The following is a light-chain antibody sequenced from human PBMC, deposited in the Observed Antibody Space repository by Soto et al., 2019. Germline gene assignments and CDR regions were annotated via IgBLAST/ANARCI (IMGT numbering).Light chain of an antibody. J-gene: IGLJ2*01. V-gene: IGLV1-40*01. Sequence: QLVLTQPPSVSGAPGQRVTISCTGSSSNIGAGYDVHWYQQLPGTAPKLLIYGNSNRPSGVPDRFSGSKSGTSASLAITGLQAEYEADYYCQSYDSSLSRVFGGGTKLTVL. CDR2: GNS. CDR1: SSNIGAGYD. CDR3: QSYDSSLSRV.